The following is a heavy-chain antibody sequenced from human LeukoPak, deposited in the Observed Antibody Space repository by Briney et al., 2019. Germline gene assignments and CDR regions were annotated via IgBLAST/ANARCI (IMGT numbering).Heavy chain of an antibody. Sequence: SETLSLTCAVYGGSFSGYYWGWIRQPPGKGLEWIGSIYYSGSTYYNPSLKSRVTISVDTSKNQFSLKLSSVTAADTAVYYCARHRLFGYCSGGSCYSESGAFDIWGQGTMVTVSS. CDR3: ARHRLFGYCSGGSCYSESGAFDI. CDR1: GGSFSGYY. J-gene: IGHJ3*02. CDR2: IYYSGST. D-gene: IGHD2-15*01. V-gene: IGHV4-39*01.